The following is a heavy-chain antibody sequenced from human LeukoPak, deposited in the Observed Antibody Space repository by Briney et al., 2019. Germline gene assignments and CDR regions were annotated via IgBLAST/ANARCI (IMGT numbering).Heavy chain of an antibody. CDR2: INPNSDGT. D-gene: IGHD2-15*01. CDR3: ASFLGDSDAFDI. CDR1: GYTFTGYY. Sequence: GASVKVTCKASGYTFTGYYIHSVRQATGQGLHWMGCINPNSDGTNYAQKLSGRVTMTTDTSTSTAYMELRSLRSDDTAVYYCASFLGDSDAFDIWGEGTMVTVSS. V-gene: IGHV1-2*02. J-gene: IGHJ3*02.